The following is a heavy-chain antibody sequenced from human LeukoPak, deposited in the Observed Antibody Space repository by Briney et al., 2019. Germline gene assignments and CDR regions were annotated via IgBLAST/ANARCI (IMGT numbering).Heavy chain of an antibody. CDR1: GFTFSNYA. J-gene: IGHJ4*02. D-gene: IGHD6-25*01. Sequence: PGGSLRLSCAASGFTFSNYAMAWVRQAPGKGLEWVSVIGTGGDTYYADSVKGRFTISRDNSKNTLYLQMNSLRAEDTAVYYCAKSGPDYWGQGTLVTVSS. CDR2: IGTGGDT. V-gene: IGHV3-23*01. CDR3: AKSGPDY.